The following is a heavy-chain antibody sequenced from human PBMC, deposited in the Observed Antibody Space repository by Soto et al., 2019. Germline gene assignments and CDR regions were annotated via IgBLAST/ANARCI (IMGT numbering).Heavy chain of an antibody. CDR1: GGSISSGDYY. CDR2: IYYSGST. V-gene: IGHV4-30-4*01. J-gene: IGHJ6*02. CDR3: ARDHPVVPAAIDYYYYGMDV. Sequence: SETLSLTCTVSGGSISSGDYYWSWIRQPPGKGLEWIGYIYYSGSTYYNPSLKSRVTISVDTSKNQFSLKLSSVTAADTAVYYCARDHPVVPAAIDYYYYGMDVWGQGTTVTVSS. D-gene: IGHD2-2*01.